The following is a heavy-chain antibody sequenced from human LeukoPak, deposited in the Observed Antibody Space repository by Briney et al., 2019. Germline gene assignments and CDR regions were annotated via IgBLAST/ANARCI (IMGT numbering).Heavy chain of an antibody. D-gene: IGHD3-22*01. Sequence: ASVKVSCKASGYTFTSYGISWVRQAPGQGLEWMGWISAYNGNTNYAQKLQGGVTMTTDTSTSTAYMELRSLRSDDTAVYYCATVFYYDSSGYQGSDYWGQGTLVTVSS. CDR2: ISAYNGNT. J-gene: IGHJ4*02. CDR1: GYTFTSYG. CDR3: ATVFYYDSSGYQGSDY. V-gene: IGHV1-18*01.